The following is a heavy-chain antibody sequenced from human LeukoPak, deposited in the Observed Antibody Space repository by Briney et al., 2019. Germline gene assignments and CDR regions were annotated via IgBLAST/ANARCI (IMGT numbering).Heavy chain of an antibody. Sequence: PGGSLRLSCAASGFIFSNAWMSWVRQAPGEGLEWLGRIKRESEGGTTDYAAPVKGRFTISRDDSKNMVYLQMDSLKTDDTAVYYCVPVEQWLGRALLYRGPGNLVTVSS. J-gene: IGHJ4*02. CDR2: IKRESEGGTT. CDR3: VPVEQWLGRALLY. CDR1: GFIFSNAW. D-gene: IGHD6-19*01. V-gene: IGHV3-15*01.